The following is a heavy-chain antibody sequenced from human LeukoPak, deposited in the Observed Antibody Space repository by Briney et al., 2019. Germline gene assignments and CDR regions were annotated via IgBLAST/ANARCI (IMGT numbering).Heavy chain of an antibody. CDR3: ARGGRVRGVIQSYNWFDP. Sequence: ASVKVSCKASGYTFTGYYMNWVRQAPGLGLEWMGWINPNSGGTNYAQKFQGRVTMTRDTSISTAYMELSRLRSDDTAVYYCARGGRVRGVIQSYNWFDPWGQGTLVTVSS. J-gene: IGHJ5*02. D-gene: IGHD3-10*01. CDR2: INPNSGGT. V-gene: IGHV1-2*02. CDR1: GYTFTGYY.